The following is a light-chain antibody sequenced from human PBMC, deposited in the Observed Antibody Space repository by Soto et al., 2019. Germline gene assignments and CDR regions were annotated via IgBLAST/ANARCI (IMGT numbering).Light chain of an antibody. CDR3: QQRKNCSPLT. Sequence: EIVLTQSPATLSLSPGERATLSCRASQSVSSYLAWYQQKPGQAPKLLIYDASNMATGIPARCSGSGSGTEFTLTISSIEPDDFAVYYCQQRKNCSPLTFGGGTKVEIK. CDR1: QSVSSY. CDR2: DAS. V-gene: IGKV3-11*01. J-gene: IGKJ4*01.